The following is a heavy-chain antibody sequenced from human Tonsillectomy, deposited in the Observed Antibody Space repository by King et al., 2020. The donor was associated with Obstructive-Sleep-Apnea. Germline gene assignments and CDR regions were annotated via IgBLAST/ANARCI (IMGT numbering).Heavy chain of an antibody. J-gene: IGHJ1*01. CDR1: GGTFSSYA. CDR2: IIPSLGIA. CDR3: ASSRYGGALEYFQH. Sequence: VQLVQSGAEVKKPGSSVKVSCKASGGTFSSYAISWVRQAPGQGLEWMGGIIPSLGIANSAQKFQGRVTITADKSTSTAYMELSSLRSEDTAVYYCASSRYGGALEYFQHWGQGTLVTVSS. D-gene: IGHD4-23*01. V-gene: IGHV1-69*10.